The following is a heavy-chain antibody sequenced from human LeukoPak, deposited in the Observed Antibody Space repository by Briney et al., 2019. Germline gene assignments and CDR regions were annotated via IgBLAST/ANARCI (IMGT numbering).Heavy chain of an antibody. CDR3: AKDTSRLFDILTGYYDSGYFDY. Sequence: GGSLRLSCAASGFTFSSYWMSWVRQAPGKGLEWVSAISGSGGSTYYADSVKGRFTISRDNSKNTLYLQMNSLRAEDTAVYYCAKDTSRLFDILTGYYDSGYFDYWGQGTLVTVSS. J-gene: IGHJ4*02. D-gene: IGHD3-9*01. CDR2: ISGSGGST. V-gene: IGHV3-23*01. CDR1: GFTFSSYW.